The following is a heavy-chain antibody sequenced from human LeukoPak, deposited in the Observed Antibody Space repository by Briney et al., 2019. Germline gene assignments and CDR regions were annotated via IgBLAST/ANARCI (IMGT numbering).Heavy chain of an antibody. V-gene: IGHV4-4*07. CDR3: ARVGSSVGWGGYFDY. D-gene: IGHD6-19*01. Sequence: SETLSLTCTVSGGSISSYYWSWIRQPAGKGLEWIGRIYTSGSTDYNPSLKSRVTMSVDTSKNQFSLKLSSVTAADTAVYYCARVGSSVGWGGYFDYWGQGTLVTVSS. J-gene: IGHJ4*02. CDR1: GGSISSYY. CDR2: IYTSGST.